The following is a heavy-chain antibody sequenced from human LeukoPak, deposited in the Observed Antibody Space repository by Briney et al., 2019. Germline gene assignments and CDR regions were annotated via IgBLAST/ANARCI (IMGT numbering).Heavy chain of an antibody. V-gene: IGHV4-34*01. D-gene: IGHD6-25*01. J-gene: IGHJ4*02. CDR3: TRKIAAAKSGALDY. Sequence: SETLSLICAVYGGSFSGYYWSWIRQPPGKGLEWIGEINHSGSTNHNPSLKSRVTISVDTSKNQYSLKLSSVTAADTAVYYCTRKIAAAKSGALDYWGQGTLVTVSS. CDR2: INHSGST. CDR1: GGSFSGYY.